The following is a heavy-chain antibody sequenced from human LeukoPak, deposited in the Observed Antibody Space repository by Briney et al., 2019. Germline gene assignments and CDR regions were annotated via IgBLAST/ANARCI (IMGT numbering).Heavy chain of an antibody. J-gene: IGHJ4*02. D-gene: IGHD3-3*01. V-gene: IGHV4-39*07. CDR1: GGSISSYY. CDR3: ASWSDSQIDY. CDR2: IYYGGST. Sequence: SETLSLTCTVSGGSISSYYWGWIRQPPGKGLEWIGSIYYGGSTYYNPSLKSRVTISVDTSKNQFSLKLSSVTAADTAVYYCASWSDSQIDYWGQGTLVTVSS.